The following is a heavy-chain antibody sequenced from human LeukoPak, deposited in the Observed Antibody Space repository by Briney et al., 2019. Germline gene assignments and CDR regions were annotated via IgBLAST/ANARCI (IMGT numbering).Heavy chain of an antibody. J-gene: IGHJ4*02. D-gene: IGHD1-26*01. CDR3: ARDKGPLVGAIPFHY. CDR2: INPNSGGT. V-gene: IGHV1-2*02. Sequence: ASVKVSCRASGYTFTGYYMHWVRQAPGQGLECMGWINPNSGGTNYAQKFQGRVTMTRDTSISTAYMELSRLRSDDTTVYYCARDKGPLVGAIPFHYWGQGTLVTVSS. CDR1: GYTFTGYY.